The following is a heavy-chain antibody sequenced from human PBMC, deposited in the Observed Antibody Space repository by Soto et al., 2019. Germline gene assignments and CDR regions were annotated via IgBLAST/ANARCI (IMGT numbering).Heavy chain of an antibody. CDR3: AREKRANGYFDY. V-gene: IGHV3-7*01. CDR2: IKQDGSEK. Sequence: EVQLVESGGGLVQPGGSLRLSCAASGFTFSNYLMSWVRQAPGKGLEWVANIKQDGSEKYYVASVNGRFTISRDTAKNSLYLQMNSLRADDTAVYYCAREKRANGYFDYWGQGTLVTVSS. J-gene: IGHJ4*02. CDR1: GFTFSNYL. D-gene: IGHD6-25*01.